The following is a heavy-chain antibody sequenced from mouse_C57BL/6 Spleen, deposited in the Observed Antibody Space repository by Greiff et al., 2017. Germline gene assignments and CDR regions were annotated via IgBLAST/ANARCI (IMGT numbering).Heavy chain of an antibody. D-gene: IGHD2-1*01. J-gene: IGHJ2*01. V-gene: IGHV1-82*01. Sequence: QVQLQQSGPELVKPGASVKISCKASGYAFSSSWMHWVKQRPGKGLEWIGRIYPGDGDTNYNGKFKGKATLTADKSSSTAYMQLSSLTSEDSAVYFCARDGNTTGFAYWGQGTTLTVSS. CDR1: GYAFSSSW. CDR3: ARDGNTTGFAY. CDR2: IYPGDGDT.